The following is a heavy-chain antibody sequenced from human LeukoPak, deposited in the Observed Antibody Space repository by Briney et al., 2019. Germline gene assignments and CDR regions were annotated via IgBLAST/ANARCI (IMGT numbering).Heavy chain of an antibody. V-gene: IGHV3-23*01. CDR1: GFTFSSFA. CDR2: ISDNSGNT. CDR3: ARLREIPVFGVVTKSTSYFDY. J-gene: IGHJ4*02. D-gene: IGHD3-3*01. Sequence: GGSLRLSCAASGFTFSSFAMSWVRQAPGQGLEWVSAISDNSGNTYYADSVKGRFTISRDNSENTLYLQMNSLRAEDTAVYYCARLREIPVFGVVTKSTSYFDYWGQGTLVTVSS.